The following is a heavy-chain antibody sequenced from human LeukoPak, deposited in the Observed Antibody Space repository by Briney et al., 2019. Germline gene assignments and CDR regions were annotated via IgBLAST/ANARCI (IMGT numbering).Heavy chain of an antibody. D-gene: IGHD6-6*01. V-gene: IGHV4-59*01. CDR1: GDSIRSYY. Sequence: PSETLSLTCTVSGDSIRSYYWSWIRQPPGKGLEWIWNIYDSGSTNYNPSLKGRVTISVDTSKNQFSLRLSSVTAADTAVYYCAKYSTSPYVTTRIGYWGQGTLVTVSS. CDR2: IYDSGST. J-gene: IGHJ4*02. CDR3: AKYSTSPYVTTRIGY.